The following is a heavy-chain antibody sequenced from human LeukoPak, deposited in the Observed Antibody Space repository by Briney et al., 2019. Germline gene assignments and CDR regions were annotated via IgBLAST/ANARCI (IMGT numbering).Heavy chain of an antibody. V-gene: IGHV3-23*01. D-gene: IGHD3-10*02. CDR1: GLTFSSYG. CDR3: AELGITMIGGV. Sequence: GGSLRLSCTASGLTFSSYGMSWVRQAPGKGLEWVSTISGSGDSTYYEDSVKGRFTISRDNAKNSLYLQMNSLRAEDTAVYYCAELGITMIGGVWGKGTTVTISS. CDR2: ISGSGDST. J-gene: IGHJ6*04.